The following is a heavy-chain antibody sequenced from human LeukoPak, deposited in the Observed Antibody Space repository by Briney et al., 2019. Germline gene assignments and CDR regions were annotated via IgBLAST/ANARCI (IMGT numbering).Heavy chain of an antibody. Sequence: GGSLRLSCAASGFTFSSYAMNWVRQAPGKGREWVSTISSSGDTTYYADSVKGRFTISRDSSKNTLHLQMNSLRADDTAVYYCAKGFNWNYPHYFDYWGQGTLATVSS. CDR3: AKGFNWNYPHYFDY. J-gene: IGHJ4*02. D-gene: IGHD1-7*01. V-gene: IGHV3-23*01. CDR2: ISSSGDTT. CDR1: GFTFSSYA.